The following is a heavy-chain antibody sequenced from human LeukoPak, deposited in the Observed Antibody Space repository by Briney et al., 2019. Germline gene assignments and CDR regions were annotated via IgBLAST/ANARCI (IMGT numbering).Heavy chain of an antibody. D-gene: IGHD6-13*01. CDR3: AKAASSSWPSYYYGMDV. V-gene: IGHV3-23*01. Sequence: GGSLRFSCAASGFIFSSYSMSWVRQAPGKGLEWVSVITGSGGNTYYADSVKGRFTISKDNSKNTVYLQMSSLRVDDTAVYYCAKAASSSWPSYYYGMDVWGQGTTVTVSS. J-gene: IGHJ6*02. CDR2: ITGSGGNT. CDR1: GFIFSSYS.